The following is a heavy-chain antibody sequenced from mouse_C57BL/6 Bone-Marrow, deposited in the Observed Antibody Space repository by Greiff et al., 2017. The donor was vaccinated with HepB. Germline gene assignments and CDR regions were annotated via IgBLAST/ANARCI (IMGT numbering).Heavy chain of an antibody. CDR1: GYTLTSYT. V-gene: IGHV1-4*01. D-gene: IGHD1-1*01. CDR3: VYYSWFAY. Sequence: QVQLQQSGAELARPGASVKMSCKASGYTLTSYTMHWVKQRPGQGLEWIGYINPSSGYTKYNQKFKDKATLTADKSSSTAYMQLSSLTSEDSAVYYCVYYSWFAYWGQGTLVTVSA. CDR2: INPSSGYT. J-gene: IGHJ3*01.